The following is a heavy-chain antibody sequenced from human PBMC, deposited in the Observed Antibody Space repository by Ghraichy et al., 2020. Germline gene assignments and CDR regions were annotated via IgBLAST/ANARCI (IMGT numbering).Heavy chain of an antibody. CDR1: GGSISSGGYY. CDR3: ARVPPPGLDAMIVVATATYAFDI. Sequence: SETLSLTCTVSGGSISSGGYYWSWIRQHPGKGLEWIGYIYYSGSTYYNPSLKSRVTISVDTSKNQFSLKLSSVTAADTAVYYCARVPPPGLDAMIVVATATYAFDIWGQGTMVTVSS. J-gene: IGHJ3*02. D-gene: IGHD3-22*01. V-gene: IGHV4-31*03. CDR2: IYYSGST.